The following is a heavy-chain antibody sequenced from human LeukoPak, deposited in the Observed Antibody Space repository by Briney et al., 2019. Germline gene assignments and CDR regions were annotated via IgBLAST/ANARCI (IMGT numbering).Heavy chain of an antibody. D-gene: IGHD3-10*01. Sequence: SVKVSCKTSGGTFSSYAISWVRQAPGQGLEWMGGIIPIFGTANYAQKFQGRVTITADKSTSTAYMELSSLRSEDTAVYYCAREGGHGGYLDYWGQGTLVTVSS. CDR2: IIPIFGTA. J-gene: IGHJ4*02. V-gene: IGHV1-69*06. CDR1: GGTFSSYA. CDR3: AREGGHGGYLDY.